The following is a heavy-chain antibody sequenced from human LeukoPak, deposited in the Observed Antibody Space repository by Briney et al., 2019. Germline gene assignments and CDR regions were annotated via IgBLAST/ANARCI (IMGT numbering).Heavy chain of an antibody. CDR1: GYTFTSNY. D-gene: IGHD2-2*01. J-gene: IGHJ3*02. Sequence: ASVKVSCKASGYTFTSNYMNWVRQAPGQGLEWMGMINPSAGSTSYAQKFQGRVTITTDESTSTAYMELSSLRSEDTAVYYCARASGMGSTADAFDIWGQGTMVTVSS. CDR3: ARASGMGSTADAFDI. V-gene: IGHV1-46*01. CDR2: INPSAGST.